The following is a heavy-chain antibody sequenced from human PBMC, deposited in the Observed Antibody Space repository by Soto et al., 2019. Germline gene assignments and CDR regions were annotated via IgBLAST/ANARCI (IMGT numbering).Heavy chain of an antibody. CDR2: ISSSSSYI. CDR1: GFTFSTYS. J-gene: IGHJ6*02. V-gene: IGHV3-21*01. Sequence: GGSLRLSCAASGFTFSTYSMNWVRQAPGKGLEWVLSISSSSSYIYYADSVKGRFTISRDNAKNSLYLQMNSLRAEDTAVYYCARYDSSGYYWPYYYYGMDVWGQGTTVTVS. D-gene: IGHD3-22*01. CDR3: ARYDSSGYYWPYYYYGMDV.